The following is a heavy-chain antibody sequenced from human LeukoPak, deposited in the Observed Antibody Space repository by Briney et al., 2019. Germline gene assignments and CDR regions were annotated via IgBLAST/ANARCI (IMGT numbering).Heavy chain of an antibody. V-gene: IGHV1-18*01. CDR2: ISAYNGNT. J-gene: IGHJ6*03. D-gene: IGHD2-15*01. CDR3: ARGSTRMVVAASLLYYYYMDV. Sequence: ASVKVSCKASGYTFTSYGISWVRQAPGQGLEWMGWISAYNGNTNYAQKLQGRVTMTTDTSTSTPYMELRSLRSDDTAVNYCARGSTRMVVAASLLYYYYMDVWGKGTTVTVSS. CDR1: GYTFTSYG.